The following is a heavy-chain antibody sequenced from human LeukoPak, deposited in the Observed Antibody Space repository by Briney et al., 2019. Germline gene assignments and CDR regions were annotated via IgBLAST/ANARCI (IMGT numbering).Heavy chain of an antibody. J-gene: IGHJ4*02. D-gene: IGHD2-2*01. CDR3: ASVPRTSRPLDY. V-gene: IGHV4-34*01. Sequence: PSETLSLTCAVYGGSFSGYYWSWIRQPPGKGLEWIGEINHSGSTNYNPSLKSRVTISVDTSKNQFSLKLSSVTAADTAAYYCASVPRTSRPLDYWGQGTLVTVSS. CDR2: INHSGST. CDR1: GGSFSGYY.